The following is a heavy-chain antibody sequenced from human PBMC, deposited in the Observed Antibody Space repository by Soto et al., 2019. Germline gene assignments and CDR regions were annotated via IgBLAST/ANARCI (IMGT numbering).Heavy chain of an antibody. Sequence: QVQLVQSGAEVKKPGSSVKVSCKSSGGTFSSYAISWVRQAPGQGLEWMGGIIPIFGTANYAQKFQGRVTITADESTSTAYMELSSLRSEDTAVYYCARGGYCSGGSRYRGLIAGGMDVWGQGTTVTVSS. CDR2: IIPIFGTA. J-gene: IGHJ6*02. D-gene: IGHD2-15*01. CDR1: GGTFSSYA. V-gene: IGHV1-69*01. CDR3: ARGGYCSGGSRYRGLIAGGMDV.